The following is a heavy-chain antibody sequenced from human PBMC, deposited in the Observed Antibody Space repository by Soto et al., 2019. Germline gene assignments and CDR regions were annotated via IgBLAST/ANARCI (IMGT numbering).Heavy chain of an antibody. CDR3: ARRPSGSGSSFFDY. V-gene: IGHV4-31*03. CDR2: IHHTGST. Sequence: SETMSLTCTVSAGSITSDEYYWNWIHYSPGKGLEWIGFIHHTGSTFYNPSLESRASISIDTSESQFSLNLASVTVADTAVYYCARRPSGSGSSFFDYWGPGTLVTVS. D-gene: IGHD3-10*01. J-gene: IGHJ4*02. CDR1: AGSITSDEYY.